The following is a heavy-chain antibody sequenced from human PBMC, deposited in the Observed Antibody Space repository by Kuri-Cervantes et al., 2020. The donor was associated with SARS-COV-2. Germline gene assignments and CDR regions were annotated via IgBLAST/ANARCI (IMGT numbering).Heavy chain of an antibody. V-gene: IGHV1-8*03. CDR2: MNPNSGNT. J-gene: IGHJ6*03. Sequence: ASVKVSCKASGYTFTSYDINWVRQATGQGLEWMGWMNPNSGNTGYAQKLQGRVTITRNTSISTAYMELSSLRSEDTAVYYCARSSSSSVYYYYMDVWGKGTTVTVSS. CDR3: ARSSSSSVYYYYMDV. D-gene: IGHD6-6*01. CDR1: GYTFTSYD.